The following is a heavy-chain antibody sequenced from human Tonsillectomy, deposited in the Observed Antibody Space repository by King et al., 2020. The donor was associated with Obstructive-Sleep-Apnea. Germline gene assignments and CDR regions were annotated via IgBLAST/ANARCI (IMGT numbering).Heavy chain of an antibody. CDR3: AHRSSGGPSGFDY. D-gene: IGHD6-19*01. V-gene: IGHV2-5*02. CDR2: IYWDDDK. J-gene: IGHJ4*02. Sequence: TLKESGPTLVKPTQTLTLTCTFSGVSLSTSGVGVVWIRQAPGKALVCLVLIYWDDDKRYSPTRKSRLTFTKHTSEDQVVLTMTNMDPLDTATYYCAHRSSGGPSGFDYWGQGTLVTVSS. CDR1: GVSLSTSGVG.